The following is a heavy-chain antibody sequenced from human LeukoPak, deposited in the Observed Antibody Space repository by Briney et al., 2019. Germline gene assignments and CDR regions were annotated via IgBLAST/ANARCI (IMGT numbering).Heavy chain of an antibody. CDR2: IWRSDHT. CDR1: GGSISSSDW. CDR3: ARTDHPRGAFDI. Sequence: SETLSLTCAVSGGSISSSDWWSWVRQPPGRGLEWIGYIWRSDHTNYNPSLKSRVTMSLDKSKNQFSLKLSSVTAADTAVYYCARTDHPRGAFDIWGQGTMVTVSS. V-gene: IGHV4-4*02. D-gene: IGHD1-14*01. J-gene: IGHJ3*02.